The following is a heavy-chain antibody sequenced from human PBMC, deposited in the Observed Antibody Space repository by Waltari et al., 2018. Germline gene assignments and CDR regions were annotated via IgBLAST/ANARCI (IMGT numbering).Heavy chain of an antibody. CDR3: ARGSGVDS. CDR2: ISDAGGII. D-gene: IGHD7-27*01. Sequence: EVQLLESGGGMVQPGGSLRLSCAASGFTFSTYVLNWVRQAPGKGLEGVSSISDAGGIINYADSVKGRFTISRDNSKNTLYLQMNSLRADYTAVYYCARGSGVDSWGQGALVTISS. V-gene: IGHV3-23*01. CDR1: GFTFSTYV. J-gene: IGHJ4*02.